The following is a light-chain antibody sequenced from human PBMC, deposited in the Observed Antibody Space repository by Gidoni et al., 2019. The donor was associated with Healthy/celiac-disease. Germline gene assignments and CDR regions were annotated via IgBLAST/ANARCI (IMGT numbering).Light chain of an antibody. Sequence: SYVLTQPPSVSVAPGQTARITCRGNNIGSKSVHWYQQKPGQAPVLVVYDDSERPSGIPERFSGSNSGNTATLTISRVEAGDEADYYCQVWDSSSDHYVFGTGTKVTVL. J-gene: IGLJ1*01. V-gene: IGLV3-21*02. CDR3: QVWDSSSDHYV. CDR2: DDS. CDR1: NIGSKS.